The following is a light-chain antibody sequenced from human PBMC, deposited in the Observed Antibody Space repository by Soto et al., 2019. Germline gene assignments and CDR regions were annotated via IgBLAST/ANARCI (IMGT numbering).Light chain of an antibody. Sequence: IVLTQSPGTLSLSPGERATLSCRASQSVSSDLAWYQQRPGQAPRLLIQGATTRATGVPARFSGSGSGTEFILTISSLQPDDFATYYCQHYNSYSEAFGQGTKVDI. CDR1: QSVSSD. J-gene: IGKJ1*01. CDR2: GAT. V-gene: IGKV3-15*01. CDR3: QHYNSYSEA.